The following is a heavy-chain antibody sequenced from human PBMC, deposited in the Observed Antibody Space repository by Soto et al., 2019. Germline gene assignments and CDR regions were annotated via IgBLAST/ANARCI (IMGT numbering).Heavy chain of an antibody. CDR2: ISGSGGST. CDR3: AKGASGSGTNIYYYMDV. J-gene: IGHJ6*03. D-gene: IGHD3-10*01. Sequence: GGSLRLSCAASGFTFSSYAMSWVRQAPGKGLEWVSAISGSGGSTYYADSVKGRFTISRDNSKNTLYLQMNSLRAEDTAVYYCAKGASGSGTNIYYYMDVWGKGTTVTVSS. CDR1: GFTFSSYA. V-gene: IGHV3-23*01.